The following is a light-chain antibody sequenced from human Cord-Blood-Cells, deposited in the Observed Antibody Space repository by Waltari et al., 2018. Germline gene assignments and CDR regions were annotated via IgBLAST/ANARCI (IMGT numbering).Light chain of an antibody. CDR2: AAS. Sequence: DIQMTQSPSSLSASVGDRVTINRRASKSISSYLNWYQQKPGKAPKLLIYAASSLQSGVPSRFSGSGSGTDFTLTISSLQPEDFATYYCQQSYSTPFTFGPGTKVDIK. V-gene: IGKV1-39*01. CDR3: QQSYSTPFT. J-gene: IGKJ3*01. CDR1: KSISSY.